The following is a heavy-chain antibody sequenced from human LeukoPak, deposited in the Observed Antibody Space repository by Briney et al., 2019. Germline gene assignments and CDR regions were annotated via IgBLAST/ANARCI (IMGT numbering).Heavy chain of an antibody. CDR2: ISSSSSYI. CDR1: GFTFSSYS. D-gene: IGHD5-24*01. Sequence: GGSLRLSCAASGFTFSSYSMNWVRQAPGKGLEWVSSISSSSSYIFYADSVKGRFTISRDNAKNSLYLQMNSLRAEDTAVYYCARASGDGYNPFDYWGQGTLVTVSS. CDR3: ARASGDGYNPFDY. V-gene: IGHV3-21*01. J-gene: IGHJ4*02.